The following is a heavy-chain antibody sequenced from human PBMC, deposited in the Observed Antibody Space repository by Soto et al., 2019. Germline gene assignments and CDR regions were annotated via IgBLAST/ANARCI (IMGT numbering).Heavy chain of an antibody. CDR2: ISADNSNT. Sequence: QVKLVQSGAEVKKPGASVKVSCKASGYTFTSYGISWVRQAPGQGLEWMGWISADNSNTNYAQKRQGRVTMTADTSTSTAYLELRILRSDDTAVYYCARESSSRCPEYWGQGTLVTVSS. CDR3: ARESSSRCPEY. D-gene: IGHD6-13*01. V-gene: IGHV1-18*01. J-gene: IGHJ4*02. CDR1: GYTFTSYG.